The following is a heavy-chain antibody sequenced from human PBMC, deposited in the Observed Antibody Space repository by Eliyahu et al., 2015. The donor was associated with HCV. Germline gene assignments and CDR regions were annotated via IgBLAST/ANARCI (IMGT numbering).Heavy chain of an antibody. CDR3: ARAYYDFWSGYSRPNWFDS. V-gene: IGHV4-34*01. Sequence: QVQLQQWGAGLLKPSXTLSLTCAVYGXSFXXYYXGWIRQPPXKGXGWIVEINHSGSTNYNPSLKSRVTILVDTSKNQFSLKLSSVTAADTAVYYCARAYYDFWSGYSRPNWFDSWGQGTLVTVSS. D-gene: IGHD3-3*01. J-gene: IGHJ5*01. CDR2: INHSGST. CDR1: GXSFXXYY.